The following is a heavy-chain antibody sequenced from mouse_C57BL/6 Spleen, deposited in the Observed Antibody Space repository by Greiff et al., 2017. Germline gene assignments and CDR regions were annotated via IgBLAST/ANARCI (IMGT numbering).Heavy chain of an antibody. J-gene: IGHJ3*01. Sequence: DVMLVESGGGLVKPGGSLKLSCAASGFTFSDYEMHWVRQAPEMGLEWVAYFSSGSSTIYYAGTVKGRFTISRDTAKNLLFLQMTSLRSEDTAMYYCASYYGNTWFAYWGQGTLVTVSA. CDR1: GFTFSDYE. CDR2: FSSGSSTI. CDR3: ASYYGNTWFAY. D-gene: IGHD2-1*01. V-gene: IGHV5-17*01.